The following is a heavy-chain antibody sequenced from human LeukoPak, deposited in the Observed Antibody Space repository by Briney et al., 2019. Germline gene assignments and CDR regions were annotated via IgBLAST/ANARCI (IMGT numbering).Heavy chain of an antibody. CDR1: GYTLTELS. V-gene: IGHV1-24*01. CDR2: FDPEDGET. J-gene: IGHJ4*02. Sequence: ASVKVSCKVSGYTLTELSMHWVRQAPGKGLEWMGGFDPEDGETIYAQKFQGRVTITTDESTSTAYMELSSLRSEDTAVYYCASPNCSSTSCYTPHFDYWGQGTLVTVSS. CDR3: ASPNCSSTSCYTPHFDY. D-gene: IGHD2-2*02.